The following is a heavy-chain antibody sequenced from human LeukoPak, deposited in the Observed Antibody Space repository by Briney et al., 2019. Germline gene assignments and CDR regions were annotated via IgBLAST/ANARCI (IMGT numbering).Heavy chain of an antibody. D-gene: IGHD3-3*02. J-gene: IGHJ2*01. CDR2: IYYSGST. CDR3: ARMKDISSWYFDL. CDR1: GGSISSSSYY. V-gene: IGHV4-39*07. Sequence: PSETLSLTCTVSGGSISSSSYYWGWIRHPPGKGLESIGSIYYSGSTYYNPSLKSRVTISVDTSKNQFSLKLNSVTAADTAVYYCARMKDISSWYFDLWGRGTLVTVSS.